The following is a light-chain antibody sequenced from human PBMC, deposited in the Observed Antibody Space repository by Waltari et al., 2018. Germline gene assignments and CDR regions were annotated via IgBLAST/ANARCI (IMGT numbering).Light chain of an antibody. J-gene: IGKJ5*01. Sequence: DIQMTQSPSSLSASVGHKVTITCRASQGITGHLAWFQLKPGKAPKSLIYSHSRLQSGVPSKFSGSGSGTDFTLTINSLQPEDFATYYCQQYWSYPITFAQGTRLEIE. CDR3: QQYWSYPIT. V-gene: IGKV1-16*02. CDR1: QGITGH. CDR2: SHS.